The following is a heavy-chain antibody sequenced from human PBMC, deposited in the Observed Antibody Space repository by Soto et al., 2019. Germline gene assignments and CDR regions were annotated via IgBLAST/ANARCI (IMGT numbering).Heavy chain of an antibody. J-gene: IGHJ4*02. V-gene: IGHV4-31*03. Sequence: PSETLSLTCTVSGGSNIRDGYYWSWIRQHPGKGLEWIAYISYSGSSYSNPSLKSRVTISADTSKNQFSLRLTSVTAADTAVYFCARATPAGSADFWGQGP. CDR2: ISYSGSS. CDR3: ARATPAGSADF. D-gene: IGHD2-2*01. CDR1: GGSNIRDGYY.